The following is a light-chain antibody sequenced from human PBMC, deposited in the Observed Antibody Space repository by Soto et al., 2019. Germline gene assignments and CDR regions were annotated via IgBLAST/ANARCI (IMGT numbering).Light chain of an antibody. V-gene: IGLV2-8*01. Sequence: QSALTQPPSASGSPGQSVAISCTGTSSDVGGYNYVSWYQQHPGKAPKLMIYEVNKRPSGVPDRFSGSKSGNTASLTVSGLQAEDEADYYCSSYAGNNNLVFGGGTKLTV. CDR3: SSYAGNNNLV. CDR2: EVN. J-gene: IGLJ2*01. CDR1: SSDVGGYNY.